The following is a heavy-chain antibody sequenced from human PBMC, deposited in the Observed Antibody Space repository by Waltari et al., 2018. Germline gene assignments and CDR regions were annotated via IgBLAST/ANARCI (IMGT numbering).Heavy chain of an antibody. CDR2: LNPNPGYT. Sequence: QVQVVQSGAEVRKPGASVEVSCKASGYSFTGHYMHWVRQAPGQGIEWMGWLNPNPGYTNHAQNFQGRFAMTSDTSIITAYMDLSRLTSDDTAVYYCEREVEGYYYLAVWGKVTTVTISS. D-gene: IGHD2-2*01. CDR1: GYSFTGHY. V-gene: IGHV1-2*02. CDR3: EREVEGYYYLAV. J-gene: IGHJ6*03.